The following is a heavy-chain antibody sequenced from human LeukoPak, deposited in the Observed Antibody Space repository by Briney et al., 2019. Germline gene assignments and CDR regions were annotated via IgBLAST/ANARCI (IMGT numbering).Heavy chain of an antibody. V-gene: IGHV4-61*01. Sequence: PSETLSLTCTVSGGSVSSGSFHWSWIRQPPGKGLVWIGYIYYSGSTNYNPSLKSRVTISIDTSKNQFSLKLSSVTAADTAVYYCARENVGYDYWGQGTLVTVSS. CDR1: GGSVSSGSFH. CDR3: ARENVGYDY. CDR2: IYYSGST. D-gene: IGHD1-26*01. J-gene: IGHJ4*02.